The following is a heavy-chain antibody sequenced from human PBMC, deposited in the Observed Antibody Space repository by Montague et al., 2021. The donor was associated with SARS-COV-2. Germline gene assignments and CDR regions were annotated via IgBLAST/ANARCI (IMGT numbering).Heavy chain of an antibody. Sequence: SRRLSLSASGFTVSSNYMSWVRQAPGKGLEWVSVIYSGGSTYYADSVKGRFTISRDNSKNTLYLQMNSLRAEDTAVYYCARGPSLKGGWPTMDVWGKGTTVTVSS. CDR1: GFTVSSNY. CDR3: ARGPSLKGGWPTMDV. J-gene: IGHJ6*03. D-gene: IGHD6-19*01. CDR2: IYSGGST. V-gene: IGHV3-66*02.